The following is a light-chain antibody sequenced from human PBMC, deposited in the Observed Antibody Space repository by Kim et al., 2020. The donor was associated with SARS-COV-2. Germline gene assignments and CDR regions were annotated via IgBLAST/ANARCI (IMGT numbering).Light chain of an antibody. CDR1: RSNIGAGYD. CDR2: GNN. Sequence: QRGNIPCTRSRSNIGAGYDVHWYQQLPGTAPKLLIYGNNNRPSGVPDRFSGSKSGTSASLAITGLQAEDEADYYCQSYDSSLSGYVFGTGTKVTVL. J-gene: IGLJ1*01. V-gene: IGLV1-40*01. CDR3: QSYDSSLSGYV.